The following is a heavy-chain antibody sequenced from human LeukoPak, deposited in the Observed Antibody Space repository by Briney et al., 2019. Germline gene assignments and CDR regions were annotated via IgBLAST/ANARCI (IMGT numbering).Heavy chain of an antibody. CDR2: ISSNGAST. J-gene: IGHJ4*02. Sequence: GGSLRLSCAASGFTFSDYVMQWVRQSPGKGLEYVSAISSNGASTHYADSVKGRFTISRDNSKNTVYLQMGSLTVEDVGVYYCARGLPNYSSHVVDWGQGTLVAVSS. D-gene: IGHD3-10*01. V-gene: IGHV3-64*02. CDR1: GFTFSDYV. CDR3: ARGLPNYSSHVVD.